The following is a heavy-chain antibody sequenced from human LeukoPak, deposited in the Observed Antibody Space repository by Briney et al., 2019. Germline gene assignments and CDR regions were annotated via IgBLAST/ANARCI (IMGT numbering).Heavy chain of an antibody. Sequence: QAGGSLRLSCAASGFTFSRLAMTWVRQAPGKGLEWVSTISASGPYYADAVRGRFTISRDNAKNSLYLQMNSLRAEDTAVYYCASLYCSSTSCPGDYYYYYGMDVWGQGTTVTVSS. D-gene: IGHD2-2*01. CDR3: ASLYCSSTSCPGDYYYYYGMDV. CDR1: GFTFSRLA. V-gene: IGHV3-23*01. J-gene: IGHJ6*02. CDR2: ISASGP.